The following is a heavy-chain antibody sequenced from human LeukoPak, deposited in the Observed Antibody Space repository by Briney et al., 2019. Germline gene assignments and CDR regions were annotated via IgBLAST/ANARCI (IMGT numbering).Heavy chain of an antibody. D-gene: IGHD3-3*01. Sequence: SETLSLTCTVSGGSISSYYWSWIRQPPGKGLEWIGSIYYSGSTNYNPSLKSRVTISVDTSKNQFSLKLSSVTAADTAVYYCARAGFLEWLPWFDPWGQGTLVTVSS. J-gene: IGHJ5*02. CDR1: GGSISSYY. V-gene: IGHV4-59*01. CDR3: ARAGFLEWLPWFDP. CDR2: IYYSGST.